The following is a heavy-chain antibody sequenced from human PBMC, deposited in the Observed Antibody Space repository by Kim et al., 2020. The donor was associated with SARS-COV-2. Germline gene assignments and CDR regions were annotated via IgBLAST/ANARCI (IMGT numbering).Heavy chain of an antibody. CDR3: AKDAAAARHYYYYMDV. CDR1: GFTFSSYA. CDR2: ISGSGGST. D-gene: IGHD6-13*01. Sequence: GGSLRLSCAASGFTFSSYAMSWVRQAPGKGLEWVSAISGSGGSTYYADSVKGRFTISRDNSKNTLYLQMNSLRAEDTAVYYCAKDAAAARHYYYYMDVWGKGTTVTVSS. J-gene: IGHJ6*03. V-gene: IGHV3-23*01.